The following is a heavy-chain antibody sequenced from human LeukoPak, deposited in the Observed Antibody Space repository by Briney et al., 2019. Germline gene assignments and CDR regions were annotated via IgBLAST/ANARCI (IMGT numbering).Heavy chain of an antibody. CDR3: ARDSSSWYWSYYYYYMDV. J-gene: IGHJ6*03. D-gene: IGHD6-13*01. CDR2: IYTSGST. Sequence: PSETLSLTCTVSGGSISSGSYYWSWIRQPAGKGPEWIGRIYTSGSTNYNPSLKSRVTISVDTSKNQFSLKLSSVTAADTAVYYCARDSSSWYWSYYYYYMDVWGKGTTVTISS. CDR1: GGSISSGSYY. V-gene: IGHV4-61*02.